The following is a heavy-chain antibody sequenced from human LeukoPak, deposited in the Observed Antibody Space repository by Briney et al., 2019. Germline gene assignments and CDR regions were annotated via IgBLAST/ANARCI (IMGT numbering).Heavy chain of an antibody. CDR2: IYYSRST. CDR1: AGSISSSSYY. Sequence: PSETLSLTCTVYAGSISSSSYYWGWLRQPPGTGLEWFGRIYYSRSTYYNPSLKSRVTISVDTSKNQCSLKLSSVTAADTAVYYCARQLTVGGFDYWGQGTLVTVSS. V-gene: IGHV4-39*01. D-gene: IGHD1-26*01. CDR3: ARQLTVGGFDY. J-gene: IGHJ4*02.